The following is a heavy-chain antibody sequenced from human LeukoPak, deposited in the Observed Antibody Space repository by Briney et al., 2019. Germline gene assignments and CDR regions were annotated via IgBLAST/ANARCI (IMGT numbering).Heavy chain of an antibody. CDR1: GFTFSSYT. CDR3: ARRKDVVVVPGTMGYYLDV. CDR2: ISDSSYYI. D-gene: IGHD2-2*01. J-gene: IGHJ6*03. Sequence: GGFLRLSCAASGFTFSSYTMNWVRQAPGMGLEWVSSISDSSYYIYYADSVRGRFTVSRDNAKNSLYLQMNGLRAEDTAVYYCARRKDVVVVPGTMGYYLDVWGKGTTVTVSS. V-gene: IGHV3-21*01.